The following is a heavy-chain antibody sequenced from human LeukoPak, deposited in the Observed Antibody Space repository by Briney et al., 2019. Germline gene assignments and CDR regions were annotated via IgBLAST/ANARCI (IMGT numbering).Heavy chain of an antibody. CDR1: GFTFSSYW. V-gene: IGHV3-7*03. CDR2: IKQDGSEK. D-gene: IGHD6-19*01. Sequence: GGSLRLSCAASGFTFSSYWMSWVRQAPGMGLEWVANIKQDGSEKYYVDSVKGRFTISRDNAKNTLYLQMNSLRAEDTAVYYCAKRGYSSGWFNFDYWGQGTLVTVSS. J-gene: IGHJ4*02. CDR3: AKRGYSSGWFNFDY.